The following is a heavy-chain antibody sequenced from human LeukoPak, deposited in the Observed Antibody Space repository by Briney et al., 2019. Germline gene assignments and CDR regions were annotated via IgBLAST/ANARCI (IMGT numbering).Heavy chain of an antibody. D-gene: IGHD3-10*01. CDR3: AGDLISGSGSLGY. CDR2: INTNGSPT. Sequence: GGSLRLSCAASGFTFSSYWMHWVRQAPGKGLVWVARINTNGSPTQYADSVKGRFTISGDNAKTTLYLQMNSLRDEDTAVYYCAGDLISGSGSLGYWGQGTLVTVSS. V-gene: IGHV3-74*01. J-gene: IGHJ4*02. CDR1: GFTFSSYW.